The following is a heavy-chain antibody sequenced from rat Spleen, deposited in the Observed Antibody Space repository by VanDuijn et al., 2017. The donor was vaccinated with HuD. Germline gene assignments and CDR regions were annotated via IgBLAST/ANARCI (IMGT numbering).Heavy chain of an antibody. CDR3: ATSTYDWFVY. CDR2: SSYSGSA. CDR1: XXSXXXNY. J-gene: IGHJ3*01. V-gene: IGHV3-1*01. D-gene: IGHD2-1*01. Sequence: EVQXXESGXXLVKPSXXLSXXXSVXXXSXXXNYXXWIRRIPGNKMEWMGYSSYSGSASYNPSLKSRISITRDTSKNQFFLQLNSVTTEDTATYYCATSTYDWFVYWGQGTLVTVSS.